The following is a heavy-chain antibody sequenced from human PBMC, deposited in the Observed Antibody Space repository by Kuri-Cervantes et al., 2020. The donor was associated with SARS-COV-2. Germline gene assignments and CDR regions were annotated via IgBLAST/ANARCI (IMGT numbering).Heavy chain of an antibody. CDR3: ARARATRPFNYFDL. V-gene: IGHV4-34*01. CDR1: YGTLTGYQ. D-gene: IGHD6-6*01. CDR2: INHRGDA. Sequence: SETLSLTCALYYGTLTGYQWSWIRQPPGKGLEWIGGINHRGDAYYNPSLEGRVTISRDTSENKFSLRLSSVTAADTAIYYCARARATRPFNYFDLWAQGTLVTVPS. J-gene: IGHJ4*02.